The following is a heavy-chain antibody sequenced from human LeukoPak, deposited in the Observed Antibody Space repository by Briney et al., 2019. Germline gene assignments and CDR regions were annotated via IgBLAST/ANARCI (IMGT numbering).Heavy chain of an antibody. CDR1: GGSFSGYY. CDR3: ARGPMSLWELAFDI. CDR2: INHSGST. J-gene: IGHJ3*02. V-gene: IGHV4-34*01. Sequence: PSETLSLTCAVYGGSFSGYYWSWIRQPPGKGLEWIGEINHSGSTNYNPSLKSRVTISVDTSKNRFSLKLSSVTAADTAVYYCARGPMSLWELAFDIWGQGTMVTVSS. D-gene: IGHD1-7*01.